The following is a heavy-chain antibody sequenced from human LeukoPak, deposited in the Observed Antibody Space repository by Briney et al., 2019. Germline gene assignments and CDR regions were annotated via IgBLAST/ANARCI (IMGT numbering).Heavy chain of an antibody. J-gene: IGHJ4*02. CDR2: INPNSGGT. CDR3: ARDFRYSNGRRIGY. CDR1: GYTXXXYY. Sequence: GYTXXXYYMXWVRQAPGQGLEWMGWINPNSGGTNYAQKFQGRVTMTRDTSISTAYMELSRLRSDDTAVYYCARDFRYSNGRRIGYWGQGTLVTVSS. V-gene: IGHV1-2*02. D-gene: IGHD6-19*01.